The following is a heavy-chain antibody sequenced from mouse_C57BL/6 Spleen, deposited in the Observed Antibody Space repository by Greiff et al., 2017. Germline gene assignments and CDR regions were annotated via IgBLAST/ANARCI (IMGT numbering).Heavy chain of an antibody. J-gene: IGHJ2*01. Sequence: VQLVESGAELVRPGASVKLSCKASGYTFTDYYINWVKQRPGQGLEWIARIYPGSGNTYYNEKFKGKATLTAEKSSSTAYMQLSSLTSEDSAVYFCARSYSYYFDYWGQGTTLTVAS. CDR3: ARSYSYYFDY. CDR2: IYPGSGNT. V-gene: IGHV1-76*01. D-gene: IGHD1-1*01. CDR1: GYTFTDYY.